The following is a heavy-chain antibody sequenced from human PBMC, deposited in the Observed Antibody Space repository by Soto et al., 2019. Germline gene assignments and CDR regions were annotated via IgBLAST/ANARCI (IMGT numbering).Heavy chain of an antibody. CDR2: MYYTGVT. CDR1: GGSVRSGNHF. CDR3: ARNFGGYGSGSYGWFDP. V-gene: IGHV4-61*01. D-gene: IGHD3-10*01. Sequence: PSETLSLTCSVSGGSVRSGNHFWNWIRQPPGRGLEWLGYMYYTGVTNYNPSLKSRVSMSVDTSKNQFSLKLSSVTAADTAVYYCARNFGGYGSGSYGWFDPWGQGTLVTVSS. J-gene: IGHJ5*02.